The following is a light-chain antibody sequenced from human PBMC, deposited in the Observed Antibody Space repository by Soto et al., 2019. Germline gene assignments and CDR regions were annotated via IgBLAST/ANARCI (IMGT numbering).Light chain of an antibody. V-gene: IGKV3-11*01. CDR2: QTS. CDR3: HQRQSWPRT. Sequence: EIVLTQSPATLSSFPGDRVTLSCRASQYINTRLAWYQHRPGQAPRILIYQTSIRDAGIPARFSASGTGTDCTLTISDVQPEDFAVYYCHQRQSWPRTFGQGTKVDIK. J-gene: IGKJ1*01. CDR1: QYINTR.